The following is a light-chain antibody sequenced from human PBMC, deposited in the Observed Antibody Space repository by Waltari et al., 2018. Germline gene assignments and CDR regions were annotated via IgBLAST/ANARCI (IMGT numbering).Light chain of an antibody. J-gene: IGLJ3*02. CDR3: SSYTTSGTWV. CDR1: SSDIGTYNY. V-gene: IGLV2-14*01. Sequence: QSALTQPASVSGSPGQSIPISCTGTSSDIGTYNYVSWYQQHPGKAPKLMIYDVTERPSGVSNRFSGSKSGNTASLTISGLQAEDEADYYCSSYTTSGTWVFGGGTKLTVL. CDR2: DVT.